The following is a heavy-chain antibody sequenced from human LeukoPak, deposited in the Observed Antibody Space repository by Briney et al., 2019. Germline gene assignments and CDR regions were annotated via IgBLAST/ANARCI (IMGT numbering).Heavy chain of an antibody. D-gene: IGHD6-13*01. CDR3: ARGRPAAAGY. CDR1: GFNFSTYA. CDR2: ISGKGNGT. J-gene: IGHJ4*02. V-gene: IGHV3-23*01. Sequence: PGGSLRLSCAASGFNFSTYAMNWIRQVPGEGLEWLAGISGKGNGTYYADSVKGRFTISRDNSKNTLYLQMNSLRAEDTAVYYCARGRPAAAGYWGQGTLVTVSS.